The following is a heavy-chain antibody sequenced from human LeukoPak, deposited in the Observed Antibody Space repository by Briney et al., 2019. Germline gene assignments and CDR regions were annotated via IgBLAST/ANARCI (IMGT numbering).Heavy chain of an antibody. CDR1: GFTLRSYS. CDR3: ARDNSGWSRDY. D-gene: IGHD6-19*01. Sequence: GRSLRLSCAASGFTLRSYSMSWVRQAPGKGLEWVSSINWGSNHIYYADAVQGRFTISRDNAKNSLYLQMNSLRAEDTAIYYCARDNSGWSRDYWGQGTLVTVSS. J-gene: IGHJ4*02. CDR2: INWGSNHI. V-gene: IGHV3-21*06.